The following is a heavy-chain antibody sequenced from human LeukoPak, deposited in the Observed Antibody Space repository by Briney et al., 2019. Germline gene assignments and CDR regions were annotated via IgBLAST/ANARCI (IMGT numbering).Heavy chain of an antibody. CDR3: AREEVVFGAFDI. D-gene: IGHD2-21*01. CDR1: GGSIRSGTYY. Sequence: QVQLQESGPGLVKPSQTLSLTCAVSGGSIRSGTYYWTWIRQPAGKGLEWLGHIYASGSTNYNPSLKSRVTMSVDTSKNQFSLKLSSVTAADTAVYYCAREEVVFGAFDIWGQGTMVTVSS. CDR2: IYASGST. V-gene: IGHV4-61*02. J-gene: IGHJ3*02.